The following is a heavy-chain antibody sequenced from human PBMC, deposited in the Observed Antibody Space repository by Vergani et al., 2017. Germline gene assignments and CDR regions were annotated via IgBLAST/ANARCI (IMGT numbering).Heavy chain of an antibody. CDR3: AKDIKSSGTRMVYYFDY. Sequence: VQLVESGGGLVQPGGSLRLSCAASGFTFSSYAMSWVRQAPGKGLEWVSAISGSGGSTYYADSVKGRFTISRDNSKNTLYLQMNSLRAEDTAVYYCAKDIKSSGTRMVYYFDYWGQGTLVTVSS. CDR2: ISGSGGST. CDR1: GFTFSSYA. D-gene: IGHD2-8*01. V-gene: IGHV3-23*04. J-gene: IGHJ4*02.